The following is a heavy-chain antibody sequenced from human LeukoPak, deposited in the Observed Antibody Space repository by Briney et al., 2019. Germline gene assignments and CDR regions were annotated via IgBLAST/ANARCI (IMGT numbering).Heavy chain of an antibody. CDR2: INHSGST. CDR3: ARGLEDCSGGSCYFFPFDY. V-gene: IGHV4-34*01. CDR1: GGSFSGYY. Sequence: SETLSLTCAVYGGSFSGYYWSWIRQPPGKGLEWIGEINHSGSTNYNPSLKSRVTISVDTSKNQFSLKLSSVTAADTAVYYCARGLEDCSGGSCYFFPFDYWGHGTLVTVSS. J-gene: IGHJ4*01. D-gene: IGHD2-15*01.